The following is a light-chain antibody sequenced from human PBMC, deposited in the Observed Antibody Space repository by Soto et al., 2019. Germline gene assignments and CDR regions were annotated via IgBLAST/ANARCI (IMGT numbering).Light chain of an antibody. CDR3: ISYTSGSTLGV. CDR2: DVS. CDR1: SSDVGGYNY. J-gene: IGLJ2*01. V-gene: IGLV2-14*01. Sequence: QSALTQPASVSGSPGQSITISCTGTSSDVGGYNYVSWYQQHPGKAPKLMIYDVSNRPSGVSNRFSGSKSGNTASLTISGLQAEDEADYYCISYTSGSTLGVFGGGTKLTVL.